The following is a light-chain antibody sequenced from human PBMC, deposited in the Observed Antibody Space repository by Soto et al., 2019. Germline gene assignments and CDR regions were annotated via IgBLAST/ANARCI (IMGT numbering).Light chain of an antibody. CDR2: EVN. CDR1: SSDVGGYNY. J-gene: IGLJ1*01. V-gene: IGLV2-8*01. Sequence: QSVLTQPPSASGSPGQSVAISCTGTSSDVGGYNYVSWYQQHPGKAPKLMIYEVNKRPSGVPDRFSGSKSGNTASLTVSGLQAADEADYYCSSDAGSSNVFGTGTKLTVL. CDR3: SSDAGSSNV.